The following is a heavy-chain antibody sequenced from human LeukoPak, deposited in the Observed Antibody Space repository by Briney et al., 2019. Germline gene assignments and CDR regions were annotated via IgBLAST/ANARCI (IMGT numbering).Heavy chain of an antibody. D-gene: IGHD3-10*01. CDR2: IYYSGST. V-gene: IGHV4-34*01. CDR3: ARYYGSGNDY. Sequence: SETLSLTCAVYGGSFSGYYWSWIRQPPGKGLEWIGSIYYSGSTYYNPSLKSRVTISVDTSKNQFSLKLSSVTAADTAVYYCARYYGSGNDYWGQGTLVTVSS. CDR1: GGSFSGYY. J-gene: IGHJ4*02.